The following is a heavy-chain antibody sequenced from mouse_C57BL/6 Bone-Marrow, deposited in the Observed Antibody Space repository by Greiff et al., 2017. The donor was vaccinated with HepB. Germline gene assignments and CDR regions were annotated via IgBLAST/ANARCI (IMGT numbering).Heavy chain of an antibody. CDR2: ISSGSSTI. V-gene: IGHV5-17*01. CDR1: GFTFSDYG. J-gene: IGHJ4*01. D-gene: IGHD2-3*01. Sequence: EVMLVESGGGLVKPGGSLKLSCAASGFTFSDYGMHWVRQAPEKGLEWVAYISSGSSTIYYADTVKGRFTISRDNAKNTLFLQMTSLRSEDTAMYYCARKEGYYRCYYAMDYWGQGTSVTVSS. CDR3: ARKEGYYRCYYAMDY.